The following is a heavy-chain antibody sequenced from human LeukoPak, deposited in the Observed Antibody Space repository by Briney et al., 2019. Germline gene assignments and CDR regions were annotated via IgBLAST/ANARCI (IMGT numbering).Heavy chain of an antibody. D-gene: IGHD4-23*01. CDR1: GFTVSANY. CDR2: IYSGGST. V-gene: IGHV3-66*01. CDR3: AREGGDLRWKNRFDF. J-gene: IGHJ4*02. Sequence: GGSLRLSCAASGFTVSANYMRWVRQAPGKGLEWVSVIYSGGSTYYADSVKGRFTISRDNSKNTLYLQMNSLRAEDTAVYYCAREGGDLRWKNRFDFWGQGTLVTVSS.